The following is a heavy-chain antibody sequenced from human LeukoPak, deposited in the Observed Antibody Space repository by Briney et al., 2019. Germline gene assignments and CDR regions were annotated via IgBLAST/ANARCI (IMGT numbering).Heavy chain of an antibody. D-gene: IGHD2-2*01. CDR1: GGSISSGGYY. V-gene: IGHV4-31*03. CDR3: ARGSPLLYYFDY. J-gene: IGHJ4*02. CDR2: IYYSGST. Sequence: PSQTLSLTCTVSGGSISSGGYYWRWIRQHPGKGLEWIGYIYYSGSTYYNPSLKSRVTISVDTSKNQFSLKLSSVTAADTAVYYCARGSPLLYYFDYWGEGTPVTVSS.